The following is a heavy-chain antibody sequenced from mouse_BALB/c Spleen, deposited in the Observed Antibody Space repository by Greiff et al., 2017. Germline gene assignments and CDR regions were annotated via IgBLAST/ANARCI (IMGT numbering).Heavy chain of an antibody. CDR3: ARGGYYSSRGTFDV. CDR2: IYPYNGGT. D-gene: IGHD1-1*01. Sequence: VQLQQSGPELVKPGASVKISCKASGYTFTDYNMHWVKQSHGKSLEWIGYIYPYNGGTGYNQKFKSKATLTVDHSSSTAYMELRSLTSEDSAVYYCARGGYYSSRGTFDVWGAGTTVTVSS. J-gene: IGHJ1*01. CDR1: GYTFTDYN. V-gene: IGHV1S29*02.